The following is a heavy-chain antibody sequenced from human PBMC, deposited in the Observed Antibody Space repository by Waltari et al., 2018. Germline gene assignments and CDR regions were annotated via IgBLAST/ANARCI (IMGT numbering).Heavy chain of an antibody. CDR3: ARARYGGFDY. V-gene: IGHV4-30-2*01. Sequence: QLQLQESGSGLVKPSQTLSLTCAVSGGSISSGGYSWSWIRQPPGKGLEWIGYSYHSRRTHYNPSLKSRVTVAVDRSRNQFSLKLSSVTAADTAVYYCARARYGGFDYWGQGTLVTVSS. D-gene: IGHD4-17*01. J-gene: IGHJ4*02. CDR2: SYHSRRT. CDR1: GGSISSGGYS.